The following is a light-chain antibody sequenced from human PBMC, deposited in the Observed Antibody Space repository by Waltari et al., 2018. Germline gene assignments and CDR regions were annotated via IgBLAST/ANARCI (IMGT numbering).Light chain of an antibody. J-gene: IGLJ1*01. CDR3: CSFAAGDAYV. CDR1: SSDVGGYYF. Sequence: QSALTQPRSVSGSPGQSVAISCTGTSSDVGGYYFVSWYQQHPGKAPNLMIYDVTERPSGVPDRFSGSKSGNTASLTVSGLQAEDEADYYCCSFAAGDAYVFGTGTKVSVL. V-gene: IGLV2-11*01. CDR2: DVT.